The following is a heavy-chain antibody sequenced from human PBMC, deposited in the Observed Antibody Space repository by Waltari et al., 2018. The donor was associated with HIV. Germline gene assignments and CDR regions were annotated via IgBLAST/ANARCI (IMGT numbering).Heavy chain of an antibody. V-gene: IGHV3-64*02. CDR2: ISSNGGST. CDR1: GFTFSSYA. Sequence: EVQLVESGEGLVQPGGSLRLSCAASGFTFSSYAMPWVRQAPGKGLEYVSAISSNGGSTYYADSVKGRFTISRDNSKNTLYLQMGSLRAEDMAVYYCARGFGFLEWLSHWGQGTLVTVSS. J-gene: IGHJ4*02. D-gene: IGHD3-3*01. CDR3: ARGFGFLEWLSH.